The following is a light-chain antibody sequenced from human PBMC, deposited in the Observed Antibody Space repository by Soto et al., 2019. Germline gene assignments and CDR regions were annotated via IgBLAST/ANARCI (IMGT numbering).Light chain of an antibody. V-gene: IGKV3-15*01. Sequence: EIVLTQSPATLSVSPGERATLSCRASQSVSNNLAWYQQKPGQAPRLLIYVASNRATGIPARFSGSGSGTDFTLTISSLQPEDFAVYSCQQHNNWPLTFGGGTQVETK. CDR3: QQHNNWPLT. CDR2: VAS. J-gene: IGKJ4*01. CDR1: QSVSNN.